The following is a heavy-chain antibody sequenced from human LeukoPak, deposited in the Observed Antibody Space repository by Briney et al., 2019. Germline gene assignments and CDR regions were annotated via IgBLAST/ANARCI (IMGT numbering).Heavy chain of an antibody. J-gene: IGHJ6*02. D-gene: IGHD3-3*01. CDR2: ISGSGGST. CDR1: GFTFSSYA. CDR3: AKDLYYDFWSGYSTYYYYGMDV. Sequence: GGSLRLSCAASGFTFSSYAMSWVRQAPGKGLEWVSAISGSGGSTYYADSVKGRFTISRDNSKNTLYLQMNSLRAEDTAVYYCAKDLYYDFWSGYSTYYYYGMDVWGQGTTVTVSS. V-gene: IGHV3-23*01.